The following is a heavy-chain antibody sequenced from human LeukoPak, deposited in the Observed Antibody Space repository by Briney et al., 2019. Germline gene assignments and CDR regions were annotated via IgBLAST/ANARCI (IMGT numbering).Heavy chain of an antibody. CDR2: INHSGST. V-gene: IGHV4-34*01. CDR3: ARESEINGFDY. J-gene: IGHJ4*02. CDR1: GGSFSGYY. D-gene: IGHD5-24*01. Sequence: SETLSLTCAVYGGSFSGYYWSWIRQPPGKGLEWIGEINHSGSTNYNPSLKSRVTISVDTSKNQFSLKLSSVTAADTAVYYCARESEINGFDYWGQGTLVTVSS.